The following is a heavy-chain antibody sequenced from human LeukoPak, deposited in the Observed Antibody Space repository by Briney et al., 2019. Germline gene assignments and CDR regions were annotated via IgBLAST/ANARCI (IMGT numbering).Heavy chain of an antibody. CDR2: VSPNGADI. Sequence: GGSLRLSCAASGFIFSDYYMSWIRQSPGKGLEWISYVSPNGADIYSIDSVRGRFIISRDNAKNSLSLQMNSLGVEDTAVYYCASGSSSVGYWGQGTLVTVSS. CDR1: GFIFSDYY. D-gene: IGHD6-6*01. V-gene: IGHV3-11*01. CDR3: ASGSSSVGY. J-gene: IGHJ4*02.